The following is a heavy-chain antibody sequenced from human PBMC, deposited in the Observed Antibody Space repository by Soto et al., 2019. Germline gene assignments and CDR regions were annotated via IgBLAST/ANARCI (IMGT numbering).Heavy chain of an antibody. CDR3: ARHPGYTVPTVYATHYFDD. CDR2: IYYTGST. Sequence: QLQLQESGPGLVKPSETLSVTCSVSGDSIGTINYYWGWLRQPPGKGPEWIGSIYYTGSTHYNPSLRGRATVSVDTSKNQFSLRLTSATAADTAVYYCARHPGYTVPTVYATHYFDDWGQGVLVTVSS. V-gene: IGHV4-39*01. CDR1: GDSIGTINYY. D-gene: IGHD2-8*01. J-gene: IGHJ4*02.